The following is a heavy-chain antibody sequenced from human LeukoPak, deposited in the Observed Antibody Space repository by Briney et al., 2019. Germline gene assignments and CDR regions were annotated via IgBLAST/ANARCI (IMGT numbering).Heavy chain of an antibody. CDR3: AREKVWFGELNYYYYYGMDV. D-gene: IGHD3-10*01. J-gene: IGHJ6*02. CDR1: GFTLRSYA. Sequence: GGSLRLSCAASGFTLRSYAMNWVRQAPGKGLEWVANIKQDGSEKYYVDSVKGRFTISRDNAKNSLYLQMNSLRAEDTAVYYCAREKVWFGELNYYYYYGMDVWGQGTTVTVSS. V-gene: IGHV3-7*01. CDR2: IKQDGSEK.